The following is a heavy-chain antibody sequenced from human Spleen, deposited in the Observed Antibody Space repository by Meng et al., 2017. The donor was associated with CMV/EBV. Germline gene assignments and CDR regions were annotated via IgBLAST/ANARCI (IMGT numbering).Heavy chain of an antibody. CDR1: GYRLSTYW. CDR2: IHPVDSDT. J-gene: IGHJ6*02. V-gene: IGHV5-51*01. D-gene: IGHD3-3*01. Sequence: GESLKISCKGSGYRLSTYWIGWIRQMPGKGLEWMGIIHPVDSDTTYSPSFQGQVTISADKSITTSYLHLNSLKVSDSAIYYCARQGNYDFWSESYDYGMDVWGQGTTVTVSS. CDR3: ARQGNYDFWSESYDYGMDV.